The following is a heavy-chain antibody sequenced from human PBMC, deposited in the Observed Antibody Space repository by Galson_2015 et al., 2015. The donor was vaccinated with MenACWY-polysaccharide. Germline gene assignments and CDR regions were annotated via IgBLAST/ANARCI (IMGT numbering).Heavy chain of an antibody. CDR3: ARVRYSTGKYQFDY. CDR1: GFTFSNYA. Sequence: LRLSCAASGFTFSNYAMSWVRQAPGKGLEWVSTIGGSGSNTHYADSAKGRFTISRDNSKNTLSLQMNSLRAEDTAVYYCARVRYSTGKYQFDYWGQGTLVAVSS. J-gene: IGHJ4*02. D-gene: IGHD2-2*01. CDR2: IGGSGSNT. V-gene: IGHV3-23*01.